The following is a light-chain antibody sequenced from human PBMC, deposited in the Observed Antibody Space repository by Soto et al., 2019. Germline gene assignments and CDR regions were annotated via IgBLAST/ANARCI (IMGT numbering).Light chain of an antibody. CDR2: EVS. CDR3: SSYTSSSTLDV. CDR1: SSDVGGYNY. V-gene: IGLV2-14*01. J-gene: IGLJ1*01. Sequence: QSVLTQPASVSGSPGQSSTISFTGTSSDVGGYNYVSWYQQHPGKAPKLMIYEVSNRPSGVSNRFSGSKSGNTASLTISGLQAEDEADYYCSSYTSSSTLDVFGTGTKVTVL.